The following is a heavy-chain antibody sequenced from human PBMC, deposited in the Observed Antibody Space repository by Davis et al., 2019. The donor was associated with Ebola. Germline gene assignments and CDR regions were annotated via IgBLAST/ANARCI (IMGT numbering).Heavy chain of an antibody. D-gene: IGHD6-6*01. J-gene: IGHJ6*02. Sequence: ESLKISCAASGFTFGNYAMNWVRQAPGKGLEWIGEINHSGSTNYNPSLKSRVTISVDTSKNQFSLKLSSVTAADTAVYYCARVKGRSSSTYYYYGMDVWGQGTTVTVSS. CDR1: GFTFGNYA. CDR2: INHSGST. CDR3: ARVKGRSSSTYYYYGMDV. V-gene: IGHV4-34*01.